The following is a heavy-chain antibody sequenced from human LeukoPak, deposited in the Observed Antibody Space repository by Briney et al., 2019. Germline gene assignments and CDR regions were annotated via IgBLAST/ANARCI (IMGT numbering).Heavy chain of an antibody. D-gene: IGHD4-23*01. V-gene: IGHV3-23*01. CDR3: AKDPTVVTPGGNFDY. CDR2: LSGSSGNT. Sequence: GGSLRLSCAASGFTFSSYAMSWVRQAPGKGLEWVSGLSGSSGNTYYADSVKGRFTISRDNSKNTLYLQMNSLRAEDTAVYYCAKDPTVVTPGGNFDYWGQGTLVTVSS. CDR1: GFTFSSYA. J-gene: IGHJ4*02.